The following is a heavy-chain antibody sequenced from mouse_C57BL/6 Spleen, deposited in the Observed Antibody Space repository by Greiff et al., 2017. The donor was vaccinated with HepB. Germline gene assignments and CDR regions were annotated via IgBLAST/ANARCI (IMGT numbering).Heavy chain of an antibody. CDR3: ARKGPYGNSSWFAY. CDR1: GFTFSSYG. Sequence: EVQLVESGGDLVKPGGSLKLSCAASGFTFSSYGMSWVRQPPDKRLEWVATISSGGSYTSYPDSVKGRFTISRDNAKNTLYLQMSSLKSEDTAMYYCARKGPYGNSSWFAYWGQGTLVTVSA. J-gene: IGHJ3*01. V-gene: IGHV5-6*01. CDR2: ISSGGSYT. D-gene: IGHD2-1*01.